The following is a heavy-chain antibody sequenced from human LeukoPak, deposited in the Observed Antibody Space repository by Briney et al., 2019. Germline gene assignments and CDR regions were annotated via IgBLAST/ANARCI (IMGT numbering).Heavy chain of an antibody. CDR2: ISYGGST. Sequence: SETLSLTRAVSGGSITSSKYFWGWIRQPPGKELELIGIISYGGSTDYNPSLKSRVTISTDTSKNQFSLKLTSVTAADTAVYYCAGLGVMVLVYQFEYWGRGTPVTVSS. J-gene: IGHJ4*02. V-gene: IGHV4-39*07. D-gene: IGHD2-8*01. CDR1: GGSITSSKYF. CDR3: AGLGVMVLVYQFEY.